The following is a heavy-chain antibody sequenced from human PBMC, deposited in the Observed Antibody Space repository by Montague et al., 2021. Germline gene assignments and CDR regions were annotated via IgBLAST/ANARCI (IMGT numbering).Heavy chain of an antibody. CDR1: GDSVSIYGVA. J-gene: IGHJ4*02. V-gene: IGHV6-1*01. D-gene: IGHD3-10*01. CDR2: TIYTGSAWNN. CDR3: ARHSYRTFDF. Sequence: CAISGDSVSIYGVAWNWIRQSPSSGLEWLGMTIYTGSAWNNEYAESVKGRITINPDTPKNQFSLHLTSVTPEDTAVYYCARHSYRTFDFWGQGTLVTVSS.